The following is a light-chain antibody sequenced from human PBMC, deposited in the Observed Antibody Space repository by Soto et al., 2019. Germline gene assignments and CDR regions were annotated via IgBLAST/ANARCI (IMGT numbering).Light chain of an antibody. Sequence: IVLTESRATLSLAPRQRSTLSCRASQSVSSYLAWYQQKPGQAPRLLIYDASNRATGIPARFSGSGSGTDFTLTIRSLEPEDFAVYYCQQDKTCTFGHGAKVDIK. J-gene: IGKJ1*01. CDR2: DAS. CDR1: QSVSSY. V-gene: IGKV3-11*01. CDR3: QQDKTCT.